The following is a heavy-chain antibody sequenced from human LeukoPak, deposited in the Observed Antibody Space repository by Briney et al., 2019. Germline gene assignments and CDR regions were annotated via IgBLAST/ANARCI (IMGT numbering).Heavy chain of an antibody. V-gene: IGHV3-9*01. Sequence: PGGSLRLSCAASGFTFDDYAMHWVRQAPGKGLEWVSGISWNSGSIGYADSVKGRFTISRDNAKNSLYLQMNSLRAEDTALYYCAKDRELSYDILTGFDYWGQGTLVTVSS. J-gene: IGHJ4*02. CDR3: AKDRELSYDILTGFDY. CDR1: GFTFDDYA. CDR2: ISWNSGSI. D-gene: IGHD3-9*01.